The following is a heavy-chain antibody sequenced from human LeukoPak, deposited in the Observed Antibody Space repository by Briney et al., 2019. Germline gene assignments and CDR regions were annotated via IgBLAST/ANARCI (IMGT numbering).Heavy chain of an antibody. V-gene: IGHV1-69*04. CDR1: GGTFSSYT. D-gene: IGHD5-24*01. J-gene: IGHJ4*02. Sequence: SVKVSCKASGGTFSSYTISWVRQAPGQGLEWMGRIIPILGIANYAQKFQGRVTTTADKSTSTAYMELSSLRSEDTAVYYCARDRGWLQFDYWGQGTLVTVSS. CDR2: IIPILGIA. CDR3: ARDRGWLQFDY.